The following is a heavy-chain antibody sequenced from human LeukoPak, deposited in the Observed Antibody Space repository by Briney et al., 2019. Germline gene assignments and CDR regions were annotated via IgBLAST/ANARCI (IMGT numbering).Heavy chain of an antibody. J-gene: IGHJ4*01. D-gene: IGHD2-8*01. CDR1: GFIFSSYW. CDR2: INQDGSEK. V-gene: IGHV3-7*01. Sequence: GGSLRLSCEASGFIFSSYWMSWVRQAPGKGLEWVANINQDGSEKYYVDSVKGRFTISRDNAKNSLYLQMNSLRAEDTAVYYCCMDYLAWYFDYWGHGTLVSVSS. CDR3: CMDYLAWYFDY.